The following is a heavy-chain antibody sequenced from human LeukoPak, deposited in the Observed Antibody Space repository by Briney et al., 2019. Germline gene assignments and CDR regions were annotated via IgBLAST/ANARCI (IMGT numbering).Heavy chain of an antibody. J-gene: IGHJ4*02. Sequence: SETLSLTCTVSGGSISSYYWSWIRQPPGKGLEWIGYIYYSGSTNYNPSLKSRVTISVDTSKNQFSLKLSSVAAADTAVYYCARGGSYARGFFDYWGQGTLVTVSS. CDR2: IYYSGST. CDR3: ARGGSYARGFFDY. CDR1: GGSISSYY. V-gene: IGHV4-59*01. D-gene: IGHD1-26*01.